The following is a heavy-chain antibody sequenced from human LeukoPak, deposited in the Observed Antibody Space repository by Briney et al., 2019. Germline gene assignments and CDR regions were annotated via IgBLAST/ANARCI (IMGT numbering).Heavy chain of an antibody. V-gene: IGHV4-39*01. CDR2: IYYSGST. D-gene: IGHD3-3*01. J-gene: IGHJ4*02. CDR1: GGSISSSSYY. Sequence: PSETLSLTCTVSGGSISSSSYYWGWIRQPPGKGLEWIGSIYYSGSTYYNPSLKSRVTISVDTSKNQFSLKLSSVTAADTAVYYCARRWSGLPFDYWGQGTLVTVSS. CDR3: ARRWSGLPFDY.